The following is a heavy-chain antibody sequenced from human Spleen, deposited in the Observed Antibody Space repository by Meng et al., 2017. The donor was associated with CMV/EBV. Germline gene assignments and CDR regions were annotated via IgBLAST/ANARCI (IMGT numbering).Heavy chain of an antibody. V-gene: IGHV3-64*01. CDR1: GFTLSSYA. CDR3: TTRCCRSRSCYFDY. Sequence: SGFTLSSYAMHWVRQGPGKGLKCVSVISSEGGSRYYANSVKGGFTISRENSKNTLYLQIGSLRDRDMAMYYCTTRCCRSRSCYFDYWGQGTLVTVSS. CDR2: ISSEGGSR. D-gene: IGHD2-2*01. J-gene: IGHJ4*02.